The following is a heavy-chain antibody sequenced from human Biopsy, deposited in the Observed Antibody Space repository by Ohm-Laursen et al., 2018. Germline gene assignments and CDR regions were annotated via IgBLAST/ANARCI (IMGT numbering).Heavy chain of an antibody. CDR1: GGPIDSYY. Sequence: SETLSLTCTVSGGPIDSYYWSWIRQPPGKALEWIGYIYFTGRTSYNPSPKSRVTMSVNTSKKQFSLRLSSVTAADTAVYYCASAGYNPDWNFDPWGRGTLVTVSS. V-gene: IGHV4-59*12. J-gene: IGHJ2*01. CDR3: ASAGYNPDWNFDP. D-gene: IGHD5-24*01. CDR2: IYFTGRT.